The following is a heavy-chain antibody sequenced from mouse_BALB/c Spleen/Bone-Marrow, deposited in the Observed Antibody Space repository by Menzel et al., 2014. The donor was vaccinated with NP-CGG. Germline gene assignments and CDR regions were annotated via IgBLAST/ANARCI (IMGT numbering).Heavy chain of an antibody. CDR3: ARRGGHDGGFDY. CDR1: GYSFTGYN. CDR2: IDPYYGGT. D-gene: IGHD2-12*01. Sequence: EVQLVESGPELEKPGASVKISCKASGYSFTGYNMNWVKQSNGKSLEWIGNIDPYYGGTSYNQKFKGKATLTVDKSSSAAYMQLKSLTSEDAAVYYCARRGGHDGGFDYWGQGTTLTVSS. V-gene: IGHV1-39*01. J-gene: IGHJ2*01.